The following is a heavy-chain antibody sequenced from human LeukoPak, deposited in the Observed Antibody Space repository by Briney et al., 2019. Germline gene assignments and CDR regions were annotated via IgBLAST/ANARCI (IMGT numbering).Heavy chain of an antibody. V-gene: IGHV3-30*18. CDR3: AKPDVWFDY. J-gene: IGHJ5*01. CDR2: ISDDGSNK. D-gene: IGHD1-14*01. CDR1: GFTFSSYG. Sequence: QSGGSLRLSCAASGFTFSSYGMHWVRQAPGKGLEWVAVISDDGSNKYYADSVKGRFTISRDNSKNTLYLQMNSLRAEDTAVYYCAKPDVWFDYWGQGTLVTVSS.